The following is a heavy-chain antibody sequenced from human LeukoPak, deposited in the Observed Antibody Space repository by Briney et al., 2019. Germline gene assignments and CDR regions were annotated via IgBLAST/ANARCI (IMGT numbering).Heavy chain of an antibody. CDR3: ARDTGKFVAVAAY. V-gene: IGHV3-64*01. CDR2: ISSNGGST. Sequence: GGSLRLSCAASGFTFSSYAMHWVRQAPGKGLEYDSAISSNGGSTYYANSVKGRFTISRDNSKNTLYLQMGSLRAEDMAVYYCARDTGKFVAVAAYWGQGTLVTVSS. D-gene: IGHD6-19*01. J-gene: IGHJ4*02. CDR1: GFTFSSYA.